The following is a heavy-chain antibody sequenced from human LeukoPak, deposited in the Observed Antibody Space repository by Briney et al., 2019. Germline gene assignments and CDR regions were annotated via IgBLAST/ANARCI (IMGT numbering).Heavy chain of an antibody. J-gene: IGHJ4*02. D-gene: IGHD1-26*01. Sequence: SETLSLTCTVSGGSISSYYWSWIRQPPGKGLEWIGYIYTSGSTNYNPSLKSRVTISVDTSKNQFSLKLSSVTAADTAVYYCARSDSGSLLSFDYWGQGTLVTVSS. CDR3: ARSDSGSLLSFDY. V-gene: IGHV4-4*09. CDR1: GGSISSYY. CDR2: IYTSGST.